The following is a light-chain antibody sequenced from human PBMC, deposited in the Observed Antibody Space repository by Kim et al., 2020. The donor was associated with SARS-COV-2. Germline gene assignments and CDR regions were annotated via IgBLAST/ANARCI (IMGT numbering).Light chain of an antibody. CDR3: QQSYTTPHT. J-gene: IGKJ2*01. Sequence: DIQMTQSPSSLSASVGDRVTITCRASQSISSYLNWYQQIPGKAPKLLIYAASTLQIGVPSRFSGSGSGTDFTLTISSLHPEDFATYYCQQSYTTPHTFGQGTKLEI. V-gene: IGKV1-39*01. CDR2: AAS. CDR1: QSISSY.